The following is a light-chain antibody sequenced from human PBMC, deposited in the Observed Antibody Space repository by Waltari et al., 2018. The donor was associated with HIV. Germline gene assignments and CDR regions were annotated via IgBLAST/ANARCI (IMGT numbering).Light chain of an antibody. CDR2: EVT. CDR3: SSYSSTTTLI. CDR1: STDVGSYNL. J-gene: IGLJ1*01. Sequence: QSALTQPASVSGSPGQSVTISCTGTSTDVGSYNLVSWYQQRPGEVPKLLIFEVTKWPSGISVRFSGSKSGNTASLTISGLQAEDEGDYYCSSYSSTTTLIFGSGTTVTV. V-gene: IGLV2-23*02.